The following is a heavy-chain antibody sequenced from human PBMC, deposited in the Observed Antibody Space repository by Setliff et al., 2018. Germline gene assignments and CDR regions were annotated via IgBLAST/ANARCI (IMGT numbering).Heavy chain of an antibody. Sequence: RASVKVSCKASGDPFNAYGVSWVRQAPGQGLEWMGAIIPVLGMTDYAQKFQGRLTITADQSTTTVYMELSSLRFDDTALYYCARGPSPTVTPSRLIYFHHMDVWGTGTTVTVSS. J-gene: IGHJ6*03. CDR1: GDPFNAYG. V-gene: IGHV1-69*10. D-gene: IGHD4-17*01. CDR3: ARGPSPTVTPSRLIYFHHMDV. CDR2: IIPVLGMT.